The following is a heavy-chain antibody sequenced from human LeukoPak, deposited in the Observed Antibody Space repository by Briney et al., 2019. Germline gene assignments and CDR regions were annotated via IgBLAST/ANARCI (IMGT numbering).Heavy chain of an antibody. D-gene: IGHD6-13*01. J-gene: IGHJ4*02. V-gene: IGHV3-23*01. CDR1: GFTFSNYA. Sequence: GGSLTLSCAASGFTFSNYAMSWVRQAPGKGLEWVSGISGSGAGPYYGDSVQGRFTISRDNSKNTLYLQMNSLRAEDTAVYYCAKEKQRNFDYWGQGTLVTVSS. CDR3: AKEKQRNFDY. CDR2: ISGSGAGP.